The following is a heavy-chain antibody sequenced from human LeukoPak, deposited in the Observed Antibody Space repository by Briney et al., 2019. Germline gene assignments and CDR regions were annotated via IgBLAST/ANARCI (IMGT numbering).Heavy chain of an antibody. D-gene: IGHD2-2*01. J-gene: IGHJ3*02. CDR3: ARGLYCSSTSCYQVGGAFDI. V-gene: IGHV4-59*12. CDR1: GGSISSYY. CDR2: IYYSGST. Sequence: SETLSLTCTVSGGSISSYYWSWIRQPPGKGLEWIGYIYYSGSTNYNPSLKSRVTISVDTSKNQFSLKLSSVTAADTAVYYCARGLYCSSTSCYQVGGAFDIWGQGIMVTVSS.